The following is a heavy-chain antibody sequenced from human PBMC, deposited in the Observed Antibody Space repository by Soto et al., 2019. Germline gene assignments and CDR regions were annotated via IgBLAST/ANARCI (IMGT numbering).Heavy chain of an antibody. Sequence: ASVKVSCKASGYTFTSYDINWVRQATGQGLEWMGWMNPNSGNTGYAQKFQGRVTMTRNTSISTAYMELSSLRSEDTAVYYCARGLKYDYVWGSYRLLYYFDYWGQGTPVAVSS. CDR3: ARGLKYDYVWGSYRLLYYFDY. CDR1: GYTFTSYD. D-gene: IGHD3-16*02. J-gene: IGHJ4*02. V-gene: IGHV1-8*01. CDR2: MNPNSGNT.